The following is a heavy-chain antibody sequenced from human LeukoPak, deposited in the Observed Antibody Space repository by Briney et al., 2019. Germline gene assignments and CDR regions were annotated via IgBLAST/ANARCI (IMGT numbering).Heavy chain of an antibody. CDR3: ARDKNYYGSGSSDY. Sequence: ASVKVSCKASGGTFSSYAISWVRQAPGQRLEWMGWIDAGNGRTKYSQDFQGRVTITRDTSASIAYMELSSLRSDDMAVYYCARDKNYYGSGSSDYWGQGTLVTVSS. V-gene: IGHV1-3*03. J-gene: IGHJ4*02. CDR1: GGTFSSYA. D-gene: IGHD3-10*01. CDR2: IDAGNGRT.